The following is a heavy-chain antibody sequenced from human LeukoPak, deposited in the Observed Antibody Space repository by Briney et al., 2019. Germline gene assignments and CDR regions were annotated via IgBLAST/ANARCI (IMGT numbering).Heavy chain of an antibody. CDR1: GYTFSNYD. CDR3: ARAGTRPLTSYYSHHFYLDV. D-gene: IGHD6-19*01. J-gene: IGHJ6*03. CDR2: VNPNSGNT. V-gene: IGHV1-8*01. Sequence: ASVKVSCKASGYTFSNYDINWVRQAPGQGLEWMGWVNPNSGNTGYAQKFQGRVTMNRNNSLSTAYMELRSLRSEDTAVYYCARAGTRPLTSYYSHHFYLDVWGKGTTVTLSS.